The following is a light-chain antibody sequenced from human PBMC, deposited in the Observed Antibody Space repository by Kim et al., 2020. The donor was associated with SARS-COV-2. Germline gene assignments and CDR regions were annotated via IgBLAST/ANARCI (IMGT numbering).Light chain of an antibody. J-gene: IGLJ3*02. CDR3: QSYDSSNLNWV. CDR2: EDN. V-gene: IGLV6-57*03. CDR1: SDSIASNY. Sequence: TVTISCTRSSDSIASNYVQWYQQRPGSAPTTVIYEDNQRTSGVPDRFSGSIDSSSNSASLTISGLKTEDEADYYCQSYDSSNLNWVFGGGTQLTV.